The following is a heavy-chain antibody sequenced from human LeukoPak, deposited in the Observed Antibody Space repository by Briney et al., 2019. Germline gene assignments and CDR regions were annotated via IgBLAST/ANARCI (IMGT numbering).Heavy chain of an antibody. CDR2: INYSGCT. CDR1: GDSISSSPEY. D-gene: IGHD1-14*01. V-gene: IGHV4-39*01. CDR3: STLFVTGVDGRGWFHS. J-gene: IGHJ5*01. Sequence: SETLSLTCSVSGDSISSSPEYWGWIRQPPGKGLEYSGSINYSGCTYYDPSLKGLVTISVDTSKNKCSLKVTSMIPAHSGVYYCSTLFVTGVDGRGWFHSWGQGTLVTVSS.